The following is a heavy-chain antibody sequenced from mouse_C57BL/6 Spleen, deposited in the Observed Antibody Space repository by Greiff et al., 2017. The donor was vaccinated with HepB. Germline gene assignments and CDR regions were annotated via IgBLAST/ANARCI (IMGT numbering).Heavy chain of an antibody. CDR3: ARSDTTVVATRAMDY. CDR2: IYPRSGNT. D-gene: IGHD1-1*01. V-gene: IGHV1-81*01. Sequence: QVQLQQSGAELARPGASVKLSCKASGYTFTSYGISWVKQRTGQGLEWIGEIYPRSGNTYYNEKFKGKATLTADKSSSTAYMELRSLTSEDSAVYSCARSDTTVVATRAMDYWGQGTSVTVSS. CDR1: GYTFTSYG. J-gene: IGHJ4*01.